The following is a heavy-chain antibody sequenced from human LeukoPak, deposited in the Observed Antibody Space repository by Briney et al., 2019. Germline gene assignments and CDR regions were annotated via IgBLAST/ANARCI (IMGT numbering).Heavy chain of an antibody. V-gene: IGHV4-38-2*02. CDR2: IYHSGST. J-gene: IGHJ4*02. CDR3: ARGKTVDY. Sequence: SETLSLTCTVSGYSISSGYYWGWIRQPPGKGLEWIGSIYHSGSTYYNPSLKSRVTISVDTSKNQFSLKLSSVTAADTAVYYCARGKTVDYWGQGTLVTVSS. CDR1: GYSISSGYY.